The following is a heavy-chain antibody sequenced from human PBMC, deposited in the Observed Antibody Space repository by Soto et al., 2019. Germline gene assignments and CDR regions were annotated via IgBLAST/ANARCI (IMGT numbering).Heavy chain of an antibody. CDR2: ISAYNGNT. CDR3: ARDDRNDFWSGYCRLDP. J-gene: IGHJ5*02. Sequence: GASVKVSCKASGYTFTSYGISWVRQAPGQGLEWMGWISAYNGNTNYAQKLQGRVTMTTDTSTSTAYMELRSLRSDDTAVYYCARDDRNDFWSGYCRLDPWGQGTLVTVSS. CDR1: GYTFTSYG. V-gene: IGHV1-18*01. D-gene: IGHD3-3*01.